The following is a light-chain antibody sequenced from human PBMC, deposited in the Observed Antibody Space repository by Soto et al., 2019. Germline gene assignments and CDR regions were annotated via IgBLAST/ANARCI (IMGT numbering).Light chain of an antibody. CDR3: QQYDSSPVT. V-gene: IGKV3-20*01. J-gene: IGKJ1*01. CDR2: GAS. Sequence: EIVLTQSPGTLSLSPGERATLSCRASQSVSSSFLAWYQQKPGQAPRLLIDGASSRTTGIPDRISGSGSGKDFTIIISRLEPEDFTLYFCQQYDSSPVTFGQGTKVEIK. CDR1: QSVSSSF.